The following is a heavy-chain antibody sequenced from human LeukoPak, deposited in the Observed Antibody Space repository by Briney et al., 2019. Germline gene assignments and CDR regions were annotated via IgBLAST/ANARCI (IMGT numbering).Heavy chain of an antibody. CDR1: GGSFSGYY. J-gene: IGHJ3*02. CDR2: INHSGST. V-gene: IGHV4-34*01. Sequence: SETLSLTCAVYGGSFSGYYWSWIRQPPGKGLEWIGEINHSGSTNYNPSLKSRVTISVDTSKNQFSLKLSSVTAADTAVYYCAREDIVVVPAARSDAFDIWGQGTMVTVSS. CDR3: AREDIVVVPAARSDAFDI. D-gene: IGHD2-2*01.